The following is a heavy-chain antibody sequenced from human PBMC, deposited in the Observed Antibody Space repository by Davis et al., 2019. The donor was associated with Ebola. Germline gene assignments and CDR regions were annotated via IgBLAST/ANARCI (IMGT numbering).Heavy chain of an antibody. Sequence: SVTVSCKASGGTFSSYTFSWVRQAPGQGLDWMGLISAYNGNTYYAQKLQGRVTMTTDTSTSTAYMELRSLGSDDTAVYYCATGWGELLGDYWGQGTLVTVSS. CDR2: ISAYNGNT. CDR1: GGTFSSYT. CDR3: ATGWGELLGDY. J-gene: IGHJ4*02. V-gene: IGHV1-18*01. D-gene: IGHD1-26*01.